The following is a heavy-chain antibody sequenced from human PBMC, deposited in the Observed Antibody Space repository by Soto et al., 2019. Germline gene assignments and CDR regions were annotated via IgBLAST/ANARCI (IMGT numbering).Heavy chain of an antibody. Sequence: EVQLVESGGGLVKPGGSLRLSCAASGFTFSNAWMSWVRQAPGKGLEWVGRIKSKTDGGKTDYAAPVKGRFTISRDDSKNTLYLQMNSLKTEDTAVYYCTTDQVAARIGYYYYYMDVWGKGTTVTVSS. D-gene: IGHD6-6*01. CDR1: GFTFSNAW. CDR2: IKSKTDGGKT. CDR3: TTDQVAARIGYYYYYMDV. J-gene: IGHJ6*03. V-gene: IGHV3-15*01.